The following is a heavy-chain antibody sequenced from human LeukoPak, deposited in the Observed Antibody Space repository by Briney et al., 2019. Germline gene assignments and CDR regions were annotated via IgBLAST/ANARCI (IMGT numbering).Heavy chain of an antibody. Sequence: GASVKVSCKASGYTFTSYAMHWVRQAPGQRLEWMGWINAGNGNTKYSQKFQGRVTITRDTSATTVYMELSSLRSEDTAVYYCARGGTWTTYYFDHWGQGTLVTVSS. J-gene: IGHJ4*02. CDR2: INAGNGNT. V-gene: IGHV1-3*01. D-gene: IGHD4-11*01. CDR3: ARGGTWTTYYFDH. CDR1: GYTFTSYA.